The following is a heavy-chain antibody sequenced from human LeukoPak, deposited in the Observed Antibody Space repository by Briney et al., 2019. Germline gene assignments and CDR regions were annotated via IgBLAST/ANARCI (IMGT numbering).Heavy chain of an antibody. Sequence: GGSLRLSCVASGFTFSSYWMHWVRQAPGKGLVWVSRINSDGSSTSYADSVKGRFTISRDNAKNTLYLQMNSLRAEDTAVYYCARVGGPEGVWGGYRYTGDAFDIWGQGTMVTVSS. CDR1: GFTFSSYW. CDR3: ARVGGPEGVWGGYRYTGDAFDI. V-gene: IGHV3-74*01. D-gene: IGHD3-16*02. J-gene: IGHJ3*02. CDR2: INSDGSST.